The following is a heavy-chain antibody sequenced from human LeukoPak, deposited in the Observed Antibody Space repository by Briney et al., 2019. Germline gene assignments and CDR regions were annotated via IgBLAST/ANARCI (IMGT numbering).Heavy chain of an antibody. J-gene: IGHJ4*02. D-gene: IGHD3-9*01. V-gene: IGHV4-61*01. CDR3: ARAGHYYDILTGYYGLDY. CDR1: GGSVSSGSYY. Sequence: NPSETLSLTCTVSGGSVSSGSYYWSWIRQPPGKGLEWIGYIYYSGSTNYNPSLKSRVTISVDTSKNQFSLKLSSVPAADTAVYYCARAGHYYDILTGYYGLDYWGQGTLVTVSS. CDR2: IYYSGST.